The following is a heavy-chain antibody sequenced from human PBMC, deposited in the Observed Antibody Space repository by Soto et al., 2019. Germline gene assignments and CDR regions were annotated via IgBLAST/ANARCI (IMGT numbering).Heavy chain of an antibody. CDR3: ARDRHDILTGYIRY. Sequence: GASVKVSCKASGYTFTSYGISWARQAPGQGLEWMGWISAYNGNTNYAQKLQGRVTMTTDTSTSTAYMELRSLRSDDTAVYYCARDRHDILTGYIRYWGQGTLVTVSS. CDR2: ISAYNGNT. V-gene: IGHV1-18*01. CDR1: GYTFTSYG. J-gene: IGHJ4*02. D-gene: IGHD3-9*01.